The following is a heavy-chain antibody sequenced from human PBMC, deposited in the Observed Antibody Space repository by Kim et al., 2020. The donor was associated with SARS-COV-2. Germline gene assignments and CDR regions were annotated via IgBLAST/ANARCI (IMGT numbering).Heavy chain of an antibody. V-gene: IGHV3-11*04. Sequence: GGSLRLSCAASGFTFSDYYMSWIRQAPGKGLEWVSYISSSGSTIYYADSVKGRFTISRDNAKNSLYLQMNSLRAEDTAVYYCARENTRTTSSWHSPVDYWGQGTLVTVSS. CDR3: ARENTRTTSSWHSPVDY. CDR1: GFTFSDYY. J-gene: IGHJ4*02. D-gene: IGHD6-13*01. CDR2: ISSSGSTI.